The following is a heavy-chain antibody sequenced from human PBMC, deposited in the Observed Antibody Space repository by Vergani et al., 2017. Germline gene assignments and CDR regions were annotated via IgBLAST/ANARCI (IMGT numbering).Heavy chain of an antibody. CDR1: GGTFSSYT. Sequence: QVQLVQSGAEVKKPGSSVKVSCKASGGTFSSYTISWVRQAPGQGLEWMGRIIPILGIANYAQKLQGRVTITADKSTSTAYMELSSLRSEDTAVYYCARDVRDGYNYRSDYWGQGTLVTVSS. V-gene: IGHV1-69*08. CDR3: ARDVRDGYNYRSDY. J-gene: IGHJ4*02. D-gene: IGHD5-24*01. CDR2: IIPILGIA.